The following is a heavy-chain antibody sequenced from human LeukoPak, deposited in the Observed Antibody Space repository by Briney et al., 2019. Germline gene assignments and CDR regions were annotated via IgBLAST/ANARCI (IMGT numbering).Heavy chain of an antibody. V-gene: IGHV4-38-2*01. CDR2: IYHSGST. D-gene: IGHD4-17*01. CDR1: GYSISSGYY. CDR3: ARVVVYGDYPSWFDP. Sequence: SETLSLXCAVSGYSISSGYYWGWIRQPPGKGLEWIGNIYHSGSTYYNPSLKSRVTMSVDTSNNQFSLKLSSVTAADTAVYYCARVVVYGDYPSWFDPWGQGTLVTVSS. J-gene: IGHJ5*02.